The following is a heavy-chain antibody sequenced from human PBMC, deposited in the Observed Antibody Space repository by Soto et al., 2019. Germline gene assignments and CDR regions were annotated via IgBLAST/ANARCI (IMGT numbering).Heavy chain of an antibody. CDR3: EHYDSSGYFSHFDS. V-gene: IGHV2-5*01. D-gene: IGHD3-22*01. J-gene: IGHJ4*02. Sequence: QIALQASGPTVVKPTQTLTLTCTFSGFSLTNTGVGVGWIRHAPGKALEWLAMVYWNDARRYSPSLKSRLNITQDTSKIQVVLTMTYMDPVDTATYCCEHYDSSGYFSHFDSWGQGTLVTVSS. CDR1: GFSLTNTGVG. CDR2: VYWNDAR.